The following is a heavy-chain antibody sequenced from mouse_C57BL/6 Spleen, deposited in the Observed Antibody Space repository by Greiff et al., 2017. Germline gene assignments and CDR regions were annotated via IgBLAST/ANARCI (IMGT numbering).Heavy chain of an antibody. CDR1: GYTFTSYW. CDR2: IDPSDSET. J-gene: IGHJ2*01. V-gene: IGHV1-52*01. Sequence: QVQLQQPGAELVRPGSSVKLSCKASGYTFTSYWMHWVKQRPIQCLEWIGNIDPSDSETHYNQQFKDKATLTVDKSSSTAYMQLSSLTSEDSAVXYCALWALDYDSDYFDYWGQGTTLTVSS. CDR3: ALWALDYDSDYFDY. D-gene: IGHD2-4*01.